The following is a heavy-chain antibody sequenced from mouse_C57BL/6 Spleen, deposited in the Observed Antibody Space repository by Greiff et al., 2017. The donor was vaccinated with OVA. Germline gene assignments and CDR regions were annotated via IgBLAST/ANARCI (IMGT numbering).Heavy chain of an antibody. CDR2: IDPSDSET. CDR3: ERGGGDWGARDY. D-gene: IGHD1-1*02. CDR1: GYTFTSYW. V-gene: IGHV1-52*01. J-gene: IGHJ4*01. Sequence: QVQLQQPGAELVRPGSSVKLSCKASGYTFTSYWMHWVKQRPIQGLEWIGNIDPSDSETHYNQKFKDKATLTVDKSSSTAYMQLSSLTSEDSAVYACERGGGDWGARDYWGQGTSVTVSS.